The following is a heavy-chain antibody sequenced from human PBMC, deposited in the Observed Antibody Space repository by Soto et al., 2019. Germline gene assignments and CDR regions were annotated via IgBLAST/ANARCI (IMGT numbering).Heavy chain of an antibody. J-gene: IGHJ5*02. D-gene: IGHD3-9*01. CDR1: GGSISSYY. Sequence: SETLSLTCTVSGGSISSYYWSWIRQPPGKGLEWIGYIYYSGSTNYNPSLKSRVTISVDTSKNQFSLKLSSVTAADTAVYYCARGARYYDILTGYLKNWFAPWGQGTLVPVSS. V-gene: IGHV4-59*01. CDR3: ARGARYYDILTGYLKNWFAP. CDR2: IYYSGST.